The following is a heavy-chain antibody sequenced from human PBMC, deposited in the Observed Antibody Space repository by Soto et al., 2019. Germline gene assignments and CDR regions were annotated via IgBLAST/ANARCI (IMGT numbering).Heavy chain of an antibody. J-gene: IGHJ4*02. D-gene: IGHD6-13*01. Sequence: PGGSLRLSCAASGINFNDYWMSWVRQAPGKGLEWVANIKEDGSSKYYVDSVKGRFTISRDNAKNSLYLQMNSLRAEDTALYYCASQVWKMGYSSSWYYFDYWGQGTLVTVSS. CDR2: IKEDGSSK. CDR3: ASQVWKMGYSSSWYYFDY. V-gene: IGHV3-7*03. CDR1: GINFNDYW.